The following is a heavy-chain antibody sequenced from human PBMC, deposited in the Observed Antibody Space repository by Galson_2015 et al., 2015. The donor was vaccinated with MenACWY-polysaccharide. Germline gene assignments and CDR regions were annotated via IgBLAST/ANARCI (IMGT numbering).Heavy chain of an antibody. CDR1: GFTFSSYW. D-gene: IGHD3-22*01. Sequence: SLRLSCAASGFTFSSYWMHWVRQAPGKGLVWVSRIYSDGSDTTYADSVKGRFTVSRDNAKNTLYLQMNSLRAEDTAVNYCARDLYPTTYYSDSSPLSDYWGQGTLVTVSS. J-gene: IGHJ4*02. CDR2: IYSDGSDT. CDR3: ARDLYPTTYYSDSSPLSDY. V-gene: IGHV3-74*01.